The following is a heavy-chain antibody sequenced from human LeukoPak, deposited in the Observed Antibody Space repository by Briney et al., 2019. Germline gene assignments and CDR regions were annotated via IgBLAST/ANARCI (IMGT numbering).Heavy chain of an antibody. CDR3: ARYPGASGDSYYFDY. V-gene: IGHV4-59*02. CDR1: GGAVTTYH. J-gene: IGHJ4*02. CDR2: IYYSGSI. Sequence: SSETLSLTCTVSGGAVTTYHWSWIRQPPGKGLEWIGYIYYSGSIIYNPSLNSRVTISLDTSKNEFSLKLRSVTAADTAVYYCARYPGASGDSYYFDYWGQGTRVTVSS. D-gene: IGHD4-17*01.